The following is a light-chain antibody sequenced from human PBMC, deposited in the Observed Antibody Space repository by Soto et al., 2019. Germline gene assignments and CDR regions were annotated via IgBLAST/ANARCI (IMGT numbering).Light chain of an antibody. J-gene: IGLJ2*01. V-gene: IGLV6-57*04. Sequence: NFMLTQPHSVSESPGKTVTISCTRSSGSIASSYVQWYQQRPGSVPTTVIYEGNQRPSGVPDRFSGSTDGSSNSASLTISGLQTEDEADYYCQSYDSSTVVFGGGTKLTVL. CDR1: SGSIASSY. CDR2: EGN. CDR3: QSYDSSTVV.